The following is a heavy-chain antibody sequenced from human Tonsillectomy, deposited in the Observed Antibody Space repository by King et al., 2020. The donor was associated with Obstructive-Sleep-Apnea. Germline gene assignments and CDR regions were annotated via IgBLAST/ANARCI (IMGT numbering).Heavy chain of an antibody. CDR2: IRYDGSNE. D-gene: IGHD6-13*01. CDR1: EFTFSSYG. Sequence: VQLVESGGGVVQPGGALRLSCAASEFTFSSYGMHWVRQAPGKGLEWVAVIRYDGSNEDYIESVKGRFTISRDNSKNTLYLQMNILTVEDTAVYYCSKSSGVAAAGTYPFDYWGQGTLVTVSS. CDR3: SKSSGVAAAGTYPFDY. V-gene: IGHV3-30*02. J-gene: IGHJ4*02.